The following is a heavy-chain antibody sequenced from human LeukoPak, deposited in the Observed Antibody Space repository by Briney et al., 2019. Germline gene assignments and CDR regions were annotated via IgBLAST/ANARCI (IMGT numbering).Heavy chain of an antibody. Sequence: PGGSLRVSCAASGFTFSAYWMSWVRQAPGKGLEWVANINQDGSVKYYMDSVKGRFTISRDNAKNSLYLQMNSLRADDTGVYYCARARLQFEYWGQGTLVTVSS. CDR2: INQDGSVK. V-gene: IGHV3-7*01. CDR3: ARARLQFEY. D-gene: IGHD5-24*01. CDR1: GFTFSAYW. J-gene: IGHJ4*02.